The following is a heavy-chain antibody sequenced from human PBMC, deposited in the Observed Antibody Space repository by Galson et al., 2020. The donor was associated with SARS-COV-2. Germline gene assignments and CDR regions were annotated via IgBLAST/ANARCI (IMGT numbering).Heavy chain of an antibody. CDR2: IKQDGSEK. Sequence: TGGSLRLSCAASGFTFSSYWMSWVRQAPGKGLEWVGNIKQDGSEKYYADSVEGRFTLSRDNAKNSLYLQMNSLRVEDTAVYYCARRGGSNYDFYYWGQGTLVAVSS. D-gene: IGHD3-16*01. V-gene: IGHV3-7*05. J-gene: IGHJ4*02. CDR3: ARRGGSNYDFYY. CDR1: GFTFSSYW.